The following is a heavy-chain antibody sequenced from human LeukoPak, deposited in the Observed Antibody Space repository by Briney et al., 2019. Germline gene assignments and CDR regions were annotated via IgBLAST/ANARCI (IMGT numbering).Heavy chain of an antibody. CDR2: INPTTGRT. Sequence: ASVKVSCKASGYTFTPYYIHCVRQAPGQGLEWMGWINPTTGRTKYAQNFQGRVTMTRDTSISTVYMELISLRSDDTAVYYCAREMNYDDYRTSDYWGQGTLVTVSS. J-gene: IGHJ4*02. V-gene: IGHV1-2*02. CDR3: AREMNYDDYRTSDY. D-gene: IGHD4-17*01. CDR1: GYTFTPYY.